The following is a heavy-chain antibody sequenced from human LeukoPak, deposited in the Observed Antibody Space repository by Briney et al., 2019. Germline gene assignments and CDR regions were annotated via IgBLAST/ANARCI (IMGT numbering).Heavy chain of an antibody. D-gene: IGHD3-22*01. CDR1: GLTFSSYS. CDR3: ARSHYDSSGYYLRSTGVDY. J-gene: IGHJ4*02. CDR2: ISSSSSYI. Sequence: GGSLRLSCAASGLTFSSYSMNWVRQAPGKGLEWVSSISSSSSYIYYADSVKGRFTISRDNAKNSLYLQMNSLRAEDTAVYCCARSHYDSSGYYLRSTGVDYWGQGTLVTVSS. V-gene: IGHV3-21*01.